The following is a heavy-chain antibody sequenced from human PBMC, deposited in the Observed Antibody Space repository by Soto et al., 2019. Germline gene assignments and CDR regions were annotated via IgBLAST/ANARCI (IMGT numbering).Heavy chain of an antibody. CDR2: IIPILGIA. D-gene: IGHD1-26*01. CDR3: AVGGRGALLLGT. CDR1: GGTFSSYT. Sequence: QVQLVQSGAEVKKPGSSVKVSCKASGGTFSSYTISWVRQAPGQGLEWMGRIIPILGIANYAQKFQGRVTLTADKSTSTAYMELSSLRSDDTAVYYCAVGGRGALLLGTWGQGTLVTVSS. J-gene: IGHJ5*02. V-gene: IGHV1-69*02.